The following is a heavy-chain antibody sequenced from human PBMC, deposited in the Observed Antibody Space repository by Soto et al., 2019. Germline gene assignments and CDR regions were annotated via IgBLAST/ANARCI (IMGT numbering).Heavy chain of an antibody. CDR1: GFSLTTSGVG. J-gene: IGHJ4*02. D-gene: IGHD4-17*01. CDR3: SPRTGIAVTWPLDY. V-gene: IGHV2-5*02. CDR2: IYWDDDK. Sequence: SGPTLVNPTQTLTLTCTFSGFSLTTSGVGVGWIRRPPGKALEWLALIYWDDDKRYSPSLKSRLTITKDTSKNQVVLTMTNMEPVDNAPYLRSPRTGIAVTWPLDYWGQXTLVTVSS.